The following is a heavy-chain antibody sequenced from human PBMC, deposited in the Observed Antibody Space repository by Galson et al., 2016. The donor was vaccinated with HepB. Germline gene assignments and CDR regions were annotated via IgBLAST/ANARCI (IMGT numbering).Heavy chain of an antibody. V-gene: IGHV4-59*08. D-gene: IGHD3-10*01. CDR2: ISSSGNS. CDR1: GGSIAVDY. J-gene: IGHJ5*01. CDR3: ARHYDVVPMGRSFDS. Sequence: ETLSLTCTASGGSIAVDYWSWVRQAPGKGLEWIGYISSSGNSNYNPSLLSRVTMSVDTSTRQFSLEMTSVTAADTAVYSCARHYDVVPMGRSFDSWGQGALITVSS.